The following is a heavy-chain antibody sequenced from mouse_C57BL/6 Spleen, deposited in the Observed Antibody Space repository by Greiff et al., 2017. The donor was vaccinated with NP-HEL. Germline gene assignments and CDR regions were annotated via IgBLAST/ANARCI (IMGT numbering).Heavy chain of an antibody. CDR1: GYTFTDYE. V-gene: IGHV1-15*01. CDR3: TRGDDGYYYAMDY. D-gene: IGHD2-3*01. CDR2: IDPETGGT. Sequence: VQLQQSGAELVRPGASVTLSCKASGYTFTDYEMHWVKQTPVHGLEWIGAIDPETGGTAYNQKFKGKAILTADKSSSTAYMELRSLTSEDSAVYYCTRGDDGYYYAMDYWGQGTSVTVSS. J-gene: IGHJ4*01.